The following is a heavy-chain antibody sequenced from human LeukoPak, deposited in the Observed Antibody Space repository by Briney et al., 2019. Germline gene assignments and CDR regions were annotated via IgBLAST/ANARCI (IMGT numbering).Heavy chain of an antibody. CDR1: GYTFTGYY. V-gene: IGHV1-24*01. Sequence: ASVKVSCKASGYTFTGYYIHWVRQAPGTGLEWMGGFDPEEGEIIYAQKFQGRVTMTEDTSTHTAYMELSSLRSEDTALYYCASYSSRRFRTYFDFWGQGTLVTVSS. J-gene: IGHJ4*02. D-gene: IGHD6-19*01. CDR2: FDPEEGEI. CDR3: ASYSSRRFRTYFDF.